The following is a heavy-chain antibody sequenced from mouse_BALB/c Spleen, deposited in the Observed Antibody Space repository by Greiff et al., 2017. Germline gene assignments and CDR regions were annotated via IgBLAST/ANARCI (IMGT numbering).Heavy chain of an antibody. J-gene: IGHJ1*01. V-gene: IGHV14-3*02. Sequence: EVQLQQSGAELVKPGASVKLSCTASGFNIKDTYMHWVKQRPEQGLEWIGRIDPANGNTKYDPKFQGKATITADTSSNTAYLQLSSLTSEDTAVYYCARGVHIPRGHFDVWGAGTTVTVSS. CDR3: ARGVHIPRGHFDV. D-gene: IGHD6-1*01. CDR1: GFNIKDTY. CDR2: IDPANGNT.